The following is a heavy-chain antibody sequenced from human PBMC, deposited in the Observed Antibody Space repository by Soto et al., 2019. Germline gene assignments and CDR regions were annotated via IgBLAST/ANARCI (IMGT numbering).Heavy chain of an antibody. V-gene: IGHV4-59*01. CDR3: ARDLTISSTDGPLDP. J-gene: IGHJ5*02. CDR2: THYTGST. Sequence: SETLSLTCTGSGGSMSRYYWTWIRQPPGKGLEWIGNTHYTGSTNYNPSLKSRVTILLGTSTSQFSLKVSSVTAADTAVYYCARDLTISSTDGPLDPWGHGTLVTVSS. CDR1: GGSMSRYY. D-gene: IGHD1-1*01.